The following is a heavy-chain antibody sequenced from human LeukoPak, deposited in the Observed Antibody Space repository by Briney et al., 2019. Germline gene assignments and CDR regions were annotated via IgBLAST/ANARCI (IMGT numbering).Heavy chain of an antibody. V-gene: IGHV4-30-2*01. D-gene: IGHD2-8*02. CDR1: GGSISSGGYS. CDR3: ASWSHKMTGDAFDI. J-gene: IGHJ3*02. CDR2: IYHSGST. Sequence: SETLSLTCAVSGGSISSGGYSWSWIRQPPGKGLEWIGYIYHSGSTNYNPSLKSRVTISVDTSKNQFSLKLSSVTAADTAVYYCASWSHKMTGDAFDIWGQGTMVTVSS.